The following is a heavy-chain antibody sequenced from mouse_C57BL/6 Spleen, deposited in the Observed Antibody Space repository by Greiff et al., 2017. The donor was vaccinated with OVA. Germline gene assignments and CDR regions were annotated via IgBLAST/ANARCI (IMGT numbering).Heavy chain of an antibody. V-gene: IGHV1-61*01. D-gene: IGHD3-3*01. CDR1: GYTFTSYW. CDR3: ARLLRDYYAMDY. CDR2: IYPSDSET. Sequence: QVQLQQPGAELVRPGSSVKLSCKASGYTFTSYWMDWVKQRPGQGLEWIGNIYPSDSETHYNQKFKDKATLTVDNSSSTAYMQHSSLTSEDSAVYYCARLLRDYYAMDYWGQGTSVTVSS. J-gene: IGHJ4*01.